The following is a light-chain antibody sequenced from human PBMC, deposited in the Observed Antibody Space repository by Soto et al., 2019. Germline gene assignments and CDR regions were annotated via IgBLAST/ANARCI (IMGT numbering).Light chain of an antibody. J-gene: IGKJ4*01. CDR3: QQYKSFFT. CDR1: QSIDNW. V-gene: IGKV1-5*03. Sequence: DIPMTQSPSTLSASVGDRVTITCRASQSIDNWLAWYQQKPGKAPKVLIYKASSLESGVPSRFSGSGSGTEYTLTISSLQPDDFATYYCQQYKSFFTFGGGTKVEIK. CDR2: KAS.